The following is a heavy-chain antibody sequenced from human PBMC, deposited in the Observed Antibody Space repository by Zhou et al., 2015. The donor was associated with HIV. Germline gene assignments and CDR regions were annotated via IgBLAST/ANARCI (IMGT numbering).Heavy chain of an antibody. D-gene: IGHD3-16*01. CDR3: VRETLEGNRWGPRRERGDWYFDF. V-gene: IGHV1-69*08. CDR1: GGTFSSHS. Sequence: QVQLVQSGAEVKEPGSSVKVSCKPSGGTFSSHSISWVRQAPGEGLEWMGRIIPIVGIRDYAPRFQDRLSITADTATTTASMELSSLRSDDTAMYYCVRETLEGNRWGPRRERGDWYFDFWGRGTLVTVSS. CDR2: IIPIVGIR. J-gene: IGHJ2*01.